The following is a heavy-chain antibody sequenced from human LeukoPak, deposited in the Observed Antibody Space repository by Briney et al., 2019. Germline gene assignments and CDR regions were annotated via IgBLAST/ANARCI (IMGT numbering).Heavy chain of an antibody. CDR2: ISGSGGST. CDR1: GLTFSSYA. Sequence: PGGSLRLSCAASGLTFSSYAMSWVRQAPGNGLEWVSAISGSGGSTYYADSVKGRFTISRDNSKNTLYLQMNSLRAEDTAVYYCAKGKTGTTSEFDYWGQGTLVTVSS. D-gene: IGHD1-1*01. J-gene: IGHJ4*02. V-gene: IGHV3-23*01. CDR3: AKGKTGTTSEFDY.